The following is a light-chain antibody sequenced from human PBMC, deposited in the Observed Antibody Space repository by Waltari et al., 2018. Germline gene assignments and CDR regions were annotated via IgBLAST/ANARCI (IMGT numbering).Light chain of an antibody. J-gene: IGLJ3*02. V-gene: IGLV2-11*01. CDR3: CSYAGSYTWV. CDR2: DFS. Sequence: WYQQHPGKPPKLMFYDFSKRPSGVPGRFSGSKSGNTASLTISGLQAEDEADYYCCSYAGSYTWVFGGGTKLTVL.